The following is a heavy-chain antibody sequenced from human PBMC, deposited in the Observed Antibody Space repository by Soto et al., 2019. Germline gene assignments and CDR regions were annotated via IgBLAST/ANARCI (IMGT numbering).Heavy chain of an antibody. CDR1: GYTFTSYY. CDR3: ARDLWNYDYVWGSSPLYYYYYGMDV. Sequence: VASVKVSCKASGYTFTSYYMHWVRQAPGQGLEWMGIINPSGGSTSYAQKFQGRVTMTRDTSTSTVYMELSSLRSEDTAVYYCARDLWNYDYVWGSSPLYYYYYGMDVWGQGTTVTVSS. D-gene: IGHD3-16*01. CDR2: INPSGGST. V-gene: IGHV1-46*01. J-gene: IGHJ6*02.